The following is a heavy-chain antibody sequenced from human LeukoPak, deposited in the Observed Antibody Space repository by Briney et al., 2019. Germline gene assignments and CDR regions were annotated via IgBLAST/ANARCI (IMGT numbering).Heavy chain of an antibody. J-gene: IGHJ4*02. CDR2: INKSGGGT. Sequence: PGGSLRLSCAASGFTFSSYDMSWVRQAPGKGLEWVSGINKSGGGTYYADSVKGRFTMSRDSSKNTLFLQMNSLRAEDTAVYYCAKVTWSSSGSDYWGQGTLVTVSS. D-gene: IGHD6-19*01. CDR3: AKVTWSSSGSDY. V-gene: IGHV3-23*01. CDR1: GFTFSSYD.